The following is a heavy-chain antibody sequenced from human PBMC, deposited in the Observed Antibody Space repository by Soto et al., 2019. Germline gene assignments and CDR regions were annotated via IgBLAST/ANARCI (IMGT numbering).Heavy chain of an antibody. V-gene: IGHV3-30*19. CDR1: GFRFKSFV. CDR2: TSYDGNNK. J-gene: IGHJ4*02. CDR3: ARWGTTGGFDV. Sequence: QVQLVESGGGVVQPGTSLRLSCAASGFRFKSFVMHWVRQAPGKGLEWVAFTSYDGNNKDYGDSVKGRFTVSRDNSQNTLHIQMDFLRPEDTALYYCARWGTTGGFDVWGQGTLVYVSS. D-gene: IGHD3-16*01.